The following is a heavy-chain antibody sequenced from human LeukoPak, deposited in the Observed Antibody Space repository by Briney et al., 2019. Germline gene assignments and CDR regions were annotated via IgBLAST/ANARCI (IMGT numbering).Heavy chain of an antibody. J-gene: IGHJ4*02. D-gene: IGHD4-17*01. CDR3: ARVNYGDYPSHFDY. CDR1: GGSVSSGSYY. V-gene: IGHV4-61*01. Sequence: SETLSPTCTVSGGSVSSGSYYWSWIRQPPGKGLEWIGYIYYSGSTNYNPSLKSRVTISVDTSKNQFSLKLSSVTAADTAVYYCARVNYGDYPSHFDYWGQGTLVTVSS. CDR2: IYYSGST.